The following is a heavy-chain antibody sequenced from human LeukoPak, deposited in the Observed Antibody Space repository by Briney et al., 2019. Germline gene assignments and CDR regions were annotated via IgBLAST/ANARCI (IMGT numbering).Heavy chain of an antibody. CDR3: ARGPSPIYYDSSGYYYGEYFQH. J-gene: IGHJ1*01. Sequence: SVRVSCKASGGTFSSYAISWVRQAPGQGLEWMGGVIPIFGTANYAQKFQGRVTITADESTSTAYMELSSLRSEDTAVYYCARGPSPIYYDSSGYYYGEYFQHWGQGTLVTVSS. CDR2: VIPIFGTA. V-gene: IGHV1-69*13. D-gene: IGHD3-22*01. CDR1: GGTFSSYA.